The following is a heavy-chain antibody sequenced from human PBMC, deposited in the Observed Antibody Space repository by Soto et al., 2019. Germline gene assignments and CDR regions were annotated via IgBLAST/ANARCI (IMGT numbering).Heavy chain of an antibody. CDR3: ARRGGGVVLAATTPFDY. J-gene: IGHJ4*02. CDR1: RGSITTANW. D-gene: IGHD2-15*01. Sequence: QVPLQESGPRLVRPSGTLSLTCNVSRGSITTANWWNWVRQPPGRGLEWIGEIYHSGSTNYNLSLKSRVTLSVDKSKHQFSLTLSSVTAADTAIYYCARRGGGVVLAATTPFDYWGQGILVTVSS. V-gene: IGHV4-4*02. CDR2: IYHSGST.